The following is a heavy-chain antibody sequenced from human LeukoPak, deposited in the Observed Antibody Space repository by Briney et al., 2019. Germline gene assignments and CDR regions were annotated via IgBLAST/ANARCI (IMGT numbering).Heavy chain of an antibody. J-gene: IGHJ4*02. V-gene: IGHV3-49*04. CDR1: GFTFGDYS. Sequence: GGSLRLSCTASGFTFGDYSMSWVRQALGKGLEWVGFIGSKAYGGTTEYAASVKGRFTISRDDSKSIAYLQMNSLKTEDTAIYYCTRYYYDSSGYYYADYWGQGTLVTVSS. CDR3: TRYYYDSSGYYYADY. D-gene: IGHD3-22*01. CDR2: IGSKAYGGTT.